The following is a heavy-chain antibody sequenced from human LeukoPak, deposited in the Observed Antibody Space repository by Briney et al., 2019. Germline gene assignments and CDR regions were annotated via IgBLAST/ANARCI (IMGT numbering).Heavy chain of an antibody. CDR3: AITVTTTNWFDP. Sequence: ASVKVSCKVSGYTLTELSMHWVRQAPGKGLEWMGGFDPEDGETIYAQKFQGRVTMTEDTSTDTAYMELSSLRSEDTAVYYCAITVTTTNWFDPWGQGTLVTVSS. V-gene: IGHV1-24*01. CDR2: FDPEDGET. CDR1: GYTLTELS. D-gene: IGHD4-11*01. J-gene: IGHJ5*02.